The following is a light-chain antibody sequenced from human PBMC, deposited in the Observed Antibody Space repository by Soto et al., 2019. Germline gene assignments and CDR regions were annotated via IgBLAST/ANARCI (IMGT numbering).Light chain of an antibody. J-gene: IGKJ2*01. CDR3: QHTSALPRT. Sequence: DIQMTQSPSSVSASVGDRLTITCRASRDTSNSLAWYQQTPGKAPKLLLRGASSLHRGVPSRFSGGGAGTEFTLTISSLQPEDFATYYCQHTSALPRTFGQGTKVDVK. CDR2: GAS. V-gene: IGKV1-12*01. CDR1: RDTSNS.